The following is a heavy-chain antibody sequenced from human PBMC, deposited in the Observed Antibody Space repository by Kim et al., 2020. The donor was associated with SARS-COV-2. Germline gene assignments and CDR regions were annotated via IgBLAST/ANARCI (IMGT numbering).Heavy chain of an antibody. Sequence: GGSLRLSCTASGFTFSSYAMSWVRQAPGKGLEWVSGINGSGGSTYYADSVKGRFTISRDNSKNTLYLQMNSLRAEDTAVDYCANLRGYYYDSSGYRRFDPWGQGTLVSVSS. V-gene: IGHV3-23*01. CDR1: GFTFSSYA. CDR3: ANLRGYYYDSSGYRRFDP. D-gene: IGHD3-22*01. CDR2: INGSGGST. J-gene: IGHJ5*02.